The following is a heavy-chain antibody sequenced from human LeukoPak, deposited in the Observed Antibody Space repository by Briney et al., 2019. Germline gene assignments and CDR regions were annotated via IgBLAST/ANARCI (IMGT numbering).Heavy chain of an antibody. D-gene: IGHD6-19*01. CDR1: GYSFTNYW. V-gene: IGHV5-51*01. Sequence: GESLKISCKGSGYSFTNYWIDWVRPMPGKGLEWVGIIYPGDSDTRYSPSFQGQVTISADKSICTAYLQWSSLKASDTAMYYCARLEAVNWFDPWGQGTLVTVSS. J-gene: IGHJ5*02. CDR3: ARLEAVNWFDP. CDR2: IYPGDSDT.